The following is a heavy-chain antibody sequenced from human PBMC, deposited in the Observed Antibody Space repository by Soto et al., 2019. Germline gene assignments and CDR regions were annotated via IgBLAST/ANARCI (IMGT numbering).Heavy chain of an antibody. Sequence: GESLNISCNGSGYTFTDYWIGWVRQMPGKGLEWMGIISPGDSDTRYNPSFQGQVTISADKSISTTYLQWSSLRASDTAMYYCARSYSSGWLDSWGQGTLVTVSS. CDR3: ARSYSSGWLDS. J-gene: IGHJ4*02. CDR1: GYTFTDYW. V-gene: IGHV5-51*01. D-gene: IGHD6-19*01. CDR2: ISPGDSDT.